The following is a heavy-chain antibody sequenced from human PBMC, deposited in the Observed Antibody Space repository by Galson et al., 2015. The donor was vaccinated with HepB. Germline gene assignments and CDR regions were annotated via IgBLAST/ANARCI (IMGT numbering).Heavy chain of an antibody. CDR2: INSDGSST. V-gene: IGHV3-74*01. CDR3: ARDMVRGVMDFDY. D-gene: IGHD3-10*01. CDR1: GFTFTNAW. Sequence: SLRLSCAASGFTFTNAWMHWVRQAPGKGLVWVSRINSDGSSTSYADSVKGRFTISRDNAKNTLYLQMNSLRAEDTAVYYCARDMVRGVMDFDYWGQGTLVTVSS. J-gene: IGHJ4*02.